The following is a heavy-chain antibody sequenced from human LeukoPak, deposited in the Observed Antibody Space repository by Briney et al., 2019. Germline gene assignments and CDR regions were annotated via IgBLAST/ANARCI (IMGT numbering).Heavy chain of an antibody. CDR2: IYISGDT. D-gene: IGHD6-13*01. CDR3: ARGQIAAAGKEDNWFDP. Sequence: KPSETLSLTCTVSGGSISSYYWSWIRQPAGKGLEWIGRIYISGDTNYNPSLKSRVTMSVDTSKNEFSLKLSSVTAADTAVYYCARGQIAAAGKEDNWFDPWGQGTLVTVSS. J-gene: IGHJ5*02. CDR1: GGSISSYY. V-gene: IGHV4-4*07.